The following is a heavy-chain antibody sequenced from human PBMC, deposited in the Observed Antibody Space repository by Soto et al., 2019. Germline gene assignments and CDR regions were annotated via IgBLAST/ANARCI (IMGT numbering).Heavy chain of an antibody. CDR3: ARGITIFGVVKKYYFDY. D-gene: IGHD3-3*01. J-gene: IGHJ4*02. CDR2: INHSGST. V-gene: IGHV4-34*01. CDR1: GGSFSGYY. Sequence: PSETLSLTCAVYGGSFSGYYWSWIRQPPGKGLEWIGEINHSGSTNYNPSLKSRVTISVDTSKNQFSLKLSSVTAADTAVCYCARGITIFGVVKKYYFDYWGQGTLVTVSS.